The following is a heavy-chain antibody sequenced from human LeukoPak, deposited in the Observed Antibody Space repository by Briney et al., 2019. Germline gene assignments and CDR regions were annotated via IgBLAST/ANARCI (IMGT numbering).Heavy chain of an antibody. J-gene: IGHJ1*01. D-gene: IGHD4-17*01. V-gene: IGHV1-18*01. Sequence: GASVKVSCKASGYTVTSYGISWVRQAPGQGLEWMGWISAYNGNTNYAQKLQGRVTMTTDTSTSTAYMELRSLRSDDTAVYYCARDQYTDYGDYHEYFQHWGQGTLVTVSS. CDR3: ARDQYTDYGDYHEYFQH. CDR2: ISAYNGNT. CDR1: GYTVTSYG.